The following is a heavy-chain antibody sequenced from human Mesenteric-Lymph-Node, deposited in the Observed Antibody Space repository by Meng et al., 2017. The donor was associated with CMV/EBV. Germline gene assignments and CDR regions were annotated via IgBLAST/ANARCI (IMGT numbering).Heavy chain of an antibody. D-gene: IGHD3-9*01. CDR1: GGSVSSGSYY. J-gene: IGHJ6*02. CDR2: IYYSGST. CDR3: ARGGTNYDILTGYDYYYYGMDV. V-gene: IGHV4-61*01. Sequence: GSLRLSCTVSGGSVSSGSYYWSWIRQPPGKGLEWIGYIYYSGSTNYNPSLKSRVTISVDTSKNQFSLKLSSVTAADTAVYYCARGGTNYDILTGYDYYYYGMDVWGQGTTVTVSS.